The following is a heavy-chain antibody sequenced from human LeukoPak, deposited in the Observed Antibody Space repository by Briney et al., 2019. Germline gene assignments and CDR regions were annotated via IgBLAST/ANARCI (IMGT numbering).Heavy chain of an antibody. CDR2: INPNSGGT. CDR3: ARERRIVVVPAATPRFDC. Sequence: ASVKVSCKASGYTFTGYYMHWVRQAPGQGLEWMGWINPNSGGTNYAQKFQGRVTMTRDTSISTAYMELSRLRSDDTAVYYCARERRIVVVPAATPRFDCWGQGTLVTVSS. V-gene: IGHV1-2*02. CDR1: GYTFTGYY. J-gene: IGHJ4*02. D-gene: IGHD2-2*01.